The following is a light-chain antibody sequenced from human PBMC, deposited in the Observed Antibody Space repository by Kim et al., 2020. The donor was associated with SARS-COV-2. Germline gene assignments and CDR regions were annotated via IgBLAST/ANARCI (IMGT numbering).Light chain of an antibody. J-gene: IGKJ2*01. CDR3: QQYYSTPVT. Sequence: DIVMTQSPDSLAVSLGERATINCKSSQSVLYSSNNQNYLAWYQQKPGQPPKLLIYWASTRESGVPDRFSGRGSGTDFTLTISSLQAEDVAVYYCQQYYSTPVTFGQGTKLEI. V-gene: IGKV4-1*01. CDR2: WAS. CDR1: QSVLYSSNNQNY.